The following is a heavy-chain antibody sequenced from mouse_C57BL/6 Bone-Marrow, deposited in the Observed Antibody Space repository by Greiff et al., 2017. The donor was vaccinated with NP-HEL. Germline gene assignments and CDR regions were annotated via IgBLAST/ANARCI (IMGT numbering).Heavy chain of an antibody. V-gene: IGHV5-4*01. CDR3: ARDLYDYDRAMDY. CDR2: ISDGGSYT. J-gene: IGHJ4*01. D-gene: IGHD2-4*01. CDR1: GFTFSSYA. Sequence: EVQLQESGGGLVKPGGSLKLSCAASGFTFSSYAMSWVRQTPEKRLEWVATISDGGSYTYYPDNVKGRFTISRDNAKNNLYLQMSHLKSEDTAMYYCARDLYDYDRAMDYWGQGTSVTVSS.